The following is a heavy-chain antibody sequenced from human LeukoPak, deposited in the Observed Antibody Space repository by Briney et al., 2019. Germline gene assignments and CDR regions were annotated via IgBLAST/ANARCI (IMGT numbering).Heavy chain of an antibody. Sequence: GGSLRLSCAASGFTFTTYAMGWVRQAPGEGLEWVSRIQYGGGDPFYADSVRGRFTISRDRSKNTLYLQLNSLRAEDTAVYFCAQGGHDFNPFYYWGQGTLVTVSS. CDR2: IQYGGGDP. V-gene: IGHV3-23*01. CDR1: GFTFTTYA. D-gene: IGHD2-21*02. J-gene: IGHJ4*02. CDR3: AQGGHDFNPFYY.